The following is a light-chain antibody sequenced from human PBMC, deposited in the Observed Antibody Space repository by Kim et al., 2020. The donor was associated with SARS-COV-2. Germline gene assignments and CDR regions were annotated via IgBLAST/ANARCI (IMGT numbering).Light chain of an antibody. CDR2: DAS. J-gene: IGKJ2*01. CDR1: QSVSSY. V-gene: IGKV3-11*01. CDR3: QQRSNWHMYT. Sequence: LAPGKRATLSCRASQSVSSYLAWYQQKPGQAPRLLIYDASNRATGIPARFSGSGSGTDFTLTISSLEPEDFAVYYCQQRSNWHMYTFGQGTKLEI.